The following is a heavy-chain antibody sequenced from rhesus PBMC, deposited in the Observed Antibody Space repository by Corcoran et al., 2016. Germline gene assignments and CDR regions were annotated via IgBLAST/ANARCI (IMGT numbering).Heavy chain of an antibody. V-gene: IGHV4-147*01. Sequence: QVQLQESGPGLVKPSETLSLTCAVPDYSISNNYWSWFRQPPGKGLEWIGFIYGSRGNTHYNPSLKSRVTISTDTSKNQFSLKLSSVTAADTAVYYCARTYFYDSGYYYYFDYWGQGVLVTVSS. D-gene: IGHD3-28*01. CDR2: IYGSRGNT. J-gene: IGHJ4*01. CDR3: ARTYFYDSGYYYYFDY. CDR1: DYSISNNY.